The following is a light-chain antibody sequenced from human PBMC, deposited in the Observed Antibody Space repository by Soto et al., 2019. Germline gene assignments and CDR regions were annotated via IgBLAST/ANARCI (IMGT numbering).Light chain of an antibody. CDR2: DNN. Sequence: QSVLTQPPSVSAAPGQKVTISCSGSTSNIGNNYVSWYQQFPGTAPKLLMYDNNKRPSGIPDRFSGSKSGTSATLGITGLQTGDEADYYCVTWDSGLSVLFGGGTKLTVL. V-gene: IGLV1-51*01. CDR3: VTWDSGLSVL. J-gene: IGLJ3*02. CDR1: TSNIGNNY.